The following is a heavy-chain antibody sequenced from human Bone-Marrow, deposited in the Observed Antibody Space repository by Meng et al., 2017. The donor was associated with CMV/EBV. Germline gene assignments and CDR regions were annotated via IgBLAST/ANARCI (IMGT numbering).Heavy chain of an antibody. CDR2: INWSSTAK. Sequence: GRSLRLPWVASGFTLSPYVMNWVRQAPGRGLEWISYINWSSTAKYYAESVRGRFTVSRDDAKNSLYLQMHSLRAEDTAVYYCTRDSDGNFHLWSHGTLVTVSS. CDR3: TRDSDGNFHL. V-gene: IGHV3-48*04. D-gene: IGHD4-23*01. CDR1: GFTLSPYV. J-gene: IGHJ5*02.